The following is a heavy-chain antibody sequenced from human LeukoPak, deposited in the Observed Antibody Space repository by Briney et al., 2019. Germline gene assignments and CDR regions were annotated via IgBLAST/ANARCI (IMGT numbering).Heavy chain of an antibody. CDR2: ISRSGSST. Sequence: GGSLRLSCAASGFTFSTYAMTWVRQAPGKGLECVSVISRSGSSTHYADSVQGRFTISRDNSKSTLCLQMNSLRAEDTAVYYCAKQLGYCSDGSCYFPYWGQGTLVTVSS. CDR3: AKQLGYCSDGSCYFPY. CDR1: GFTFSTYA. D-gene: IGHD2-15*01. J-gene: IGHJ4*02. V-gene: IGHV3-23*01.